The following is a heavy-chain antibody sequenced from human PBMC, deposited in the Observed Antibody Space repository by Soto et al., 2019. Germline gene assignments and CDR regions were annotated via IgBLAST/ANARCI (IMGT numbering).Heavy chain of an antibody. CDR1: GFTFDDYA. CDR2: ISWNGDRI. V-gene: IGHV3-9*01. D-gene: IGHD2-15*01. CDR3: TKDTTRVRYNWLYS. J-gene: IGHJ5*01. Sequence: SLRLSCAASGFTFDDYAMHWVRQAPGKGLEWVSGISWNGDRILYAVSVKGRFTISRDNAKKSLYLQMNSLRAEDEAVYYCTKDTTRVRYNWLYSWGKGTLVTVSS.